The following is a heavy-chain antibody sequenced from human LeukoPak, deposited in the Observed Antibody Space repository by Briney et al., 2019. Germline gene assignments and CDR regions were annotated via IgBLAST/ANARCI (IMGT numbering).Heavy chain of an antibody. D-gene: IGHD2-15*01. V-gene: IGHV1-69*04. CDR2: IIPILGIA. J-gene: IGHJ4*02. CDR1: GYSFVSYW. Sequence: KISCKASGYSFVSYWIAWVRQKPGKGLEWVGRIIPILGIANYAQKFQGRVTITADKSTSTAYMELSSLRSEDTAVYYCARDGEYCSGGSCYNSYWGQGTLVTVSS. CDR3: ARDGEYCSGGSCYNSY.